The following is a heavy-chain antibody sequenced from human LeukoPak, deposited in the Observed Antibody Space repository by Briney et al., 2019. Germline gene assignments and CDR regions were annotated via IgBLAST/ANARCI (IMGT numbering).Heavy chain of an antibody. J-gene: IGHJ3*02. CDR1: GFTFSSYA. D-gene: IGHD6-13*01. Sequence: PGGSLRLSCAASGFTFSSYAMSWVRQAPGKGLEWVSAISGSGGSTYYADSVKGRFTISRDNSKNTLYLQMNSLRAEDTAVYYRASSLYSTGWSLNSGSFDIWGQGTMVTVSS. CDR3: ASSLYSTGWSLNSGSFDI. CDR2: ISGSGGST. V-gene: IGHV3-23*01.